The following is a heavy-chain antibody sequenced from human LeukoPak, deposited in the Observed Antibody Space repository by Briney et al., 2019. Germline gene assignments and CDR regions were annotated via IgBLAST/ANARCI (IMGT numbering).Heavy chain of an antibody. D-gene: IGHD6-19*01. J-gene: IGHJ4*02. CDR3: ARGNSGRYYFDY. Sequence: ASVKVSCKASGYTFTGYYMHWVRQAPGQGLEWMGRINPNSGGTNYAQKFQGRVTMTRDTSISTAYMELSRLRSDDTAVYYCARGNSGRYYFDYWGQGTLVTVSS. CDR2: INPNSGGT. V-gene: IGHV1-2*06. CDR1: GYTFTGYY.